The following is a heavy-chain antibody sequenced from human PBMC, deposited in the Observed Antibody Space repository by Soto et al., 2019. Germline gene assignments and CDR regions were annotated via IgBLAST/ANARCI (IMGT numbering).Heavy chain of an antibody. D-gene: IGHD3-9*01. Sequence: GGSLRLSCAASGFTVSSNYMSWVRQAPGKGLEWVSVIYSGGSTYYADSVKGRFTISRDNSKNTLYLQMNSLRAEDTAVYYCAILTRLYYGMDVWGQGTTVTVSS. CDR1: GFTVSSNY. CDR2: IYSGGST. V-gene: IGHV3-53*01. CDR3: AILTRLYYGMDV. J-gene: IGHJ6*02.